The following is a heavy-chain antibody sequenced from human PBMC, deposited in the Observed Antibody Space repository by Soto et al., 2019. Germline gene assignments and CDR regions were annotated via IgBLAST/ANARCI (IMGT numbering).Heavy chain of an antibody. V-gene: IGHV3-74*01. D-gene: IGHD3-22*01. Sequence: EVQLVESGGGLVQPGGSLRLSCAASGFTFNTYGMHWVRQAPGKGLVWVSRVKSDGSSTTYADSVKGRFTISRDNAKSTVYLQMNSLRVDDMAVYYCATGSGHYYAYWGQGTLVTVSS. CDR2: VKSDGSST. CDR1: GFTFNTYG. CDR3: ATGSGHYYAY. J-gene: IGHJ4*02.